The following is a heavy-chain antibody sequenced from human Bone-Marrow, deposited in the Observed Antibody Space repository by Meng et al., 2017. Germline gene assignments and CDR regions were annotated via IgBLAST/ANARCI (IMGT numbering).Heavy chain of an antibody. CDR2: IYYSGST. CDR3: ARVKRQIDAFDI. V-gene: IGHV4-39*07. CDR1: GGSISSSSYY. D-gene: IGHD3-22*01. Sequence: GSLRLSCTVSGGSISSSSYYWGWIRQPPGKGLEWIGSIYYSGSTYYNPSLKSRVTISVDTSKNQFSLKLSSVTAADTAVYYCARVKRQIDAFDIWGQGTMVTVSS. J-gene: IGHJ3*02.